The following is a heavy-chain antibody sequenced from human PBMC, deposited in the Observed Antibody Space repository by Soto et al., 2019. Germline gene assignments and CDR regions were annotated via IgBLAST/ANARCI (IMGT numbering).Heavy chain of an antibody. CDR3: ARVYVQGESDFSPYGMDV. Sequence: QVQLVQSGAEVKKPGASVKVSCKASGYTFTSYYMHWVRQAPGQGLEWMGIINPSGGSTSYAQKVQGRVTMTRDTSTSTVYMELSSLRSEDTAVYYCARVYVQGESDFSPYGMDVWGQGTTVTVSS. V-gene: IGHV1-46*04. CDR1: GYTFTSYY. J-gene: IGHJ6*02. CDR2: INPSGGST. D-gene: IGHD3-3*01.